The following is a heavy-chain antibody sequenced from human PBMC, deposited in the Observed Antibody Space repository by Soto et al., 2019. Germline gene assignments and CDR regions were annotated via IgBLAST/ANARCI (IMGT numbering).Heavy chain of an antibody. CDR3: ARGGSSWYGAWFDP. CDR1: GGSIRSYY. Sequence: NPSETLSLTCTVSGGSIRSYYWSWIRQPPGKGLEWIGYIYDDVSTNYNPSLKSRVTISLDTSENQFFLKVNSVTTADTAVYYCARGGSSWYGAWFDPWGQGALVTVSS. D-gene: IGHD6-13*01. CDR2: IYDDVST. J-gene: IGHJ5*02. V-gene: IGHV4-59*01.